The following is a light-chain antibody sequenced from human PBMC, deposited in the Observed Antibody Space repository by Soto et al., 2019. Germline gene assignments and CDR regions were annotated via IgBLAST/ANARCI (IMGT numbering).Light chain of an antibody. CDR2: AAS. CDR1: QSVSSSD. J-gene: IGKJ2*01. CDR3: QHYGSSPTYT. V-gene: IGKV3-20*01. Sequence: EIVLTQSPNILSSSPGERATLSCRASQSVSSSDLAWYQQKPGQTPRLLIYAASSRATGIPDRFSGSGSGTDFILTISRLEPEDFAVYYCQHYGSSPTYTFGQGTKLEIK.